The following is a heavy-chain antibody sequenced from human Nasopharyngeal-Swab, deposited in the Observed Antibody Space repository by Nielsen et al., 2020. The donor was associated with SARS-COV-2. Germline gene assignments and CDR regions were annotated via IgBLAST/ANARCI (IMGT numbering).Heavy chain of an antibody. CDR1: GFIFSNYG. CDR2: ISNDGINR. J-gene: IGHJ2*01. Sequence: GESLKISCEASGFIFSNYGMHWVRQAPGTGLEGVAVISNDGINRYYADSVRGRFTISRDNSKNTLYLEMNSLSVDDTALYYCAKDNRGVAATSWYFVLWGRGTQVTVSS. V-gene: IGHV3-30*18. D-gene: IGHD1-26*01. CDR3: AKDNRGVAATSWYFVL.